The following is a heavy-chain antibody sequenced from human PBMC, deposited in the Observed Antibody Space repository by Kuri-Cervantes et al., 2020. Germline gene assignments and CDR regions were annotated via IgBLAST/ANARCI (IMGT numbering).Heavy chain of an antibody. CDR1: GFTFSSYW. CDR3: ARDSIEDYYDYVWGSYRYSELDY. Sequence: GESLKISCVASGFTFSSYWMNWVRQAPGKGLEWVSYIRSSSSTIYYADSVKGRFTISRDNAKNSLYLQMNSLRDEDTAVYYCARDSIEDYYDYVWGSYRYSELDYWGQGTLVTVSS. D-gene: IGHD3-16*02. V-gene: IGHV3-48*02. CDR2: IRSSSSTI. J-gene: IGHJ4*02.